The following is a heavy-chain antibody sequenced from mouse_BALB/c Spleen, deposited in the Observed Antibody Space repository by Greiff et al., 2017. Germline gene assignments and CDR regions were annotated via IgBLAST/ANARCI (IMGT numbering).Heavy chain of an antibody. CDR1: GFTFSSYA. CDR3: ARGLYYYGSSHWYFDV. Sequence: EVQLVESGGGLVKPGGSLKLSCAASGFTFSSYAMSWVRQTPEKRLEWVASISSGGSTYYPDSVKGRFTISRDNARNILYLQMSSLRSEDTAMYYCARGLYYYGSSHWYFDVWGAGTTVTVSS. D-gene: IGHD1-1*01. CDR2: ISSGGST. J-gene: IGHJ1*01. V-gene: IGHV5-6-5*01.